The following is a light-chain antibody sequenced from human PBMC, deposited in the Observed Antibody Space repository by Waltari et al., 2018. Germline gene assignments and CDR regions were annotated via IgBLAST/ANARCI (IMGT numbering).Light chain of an antibody. Sequence: DIVMTQTPLSLPLTPGEPASISCRSSQSLLHSDGNTYLHWYLQKPGQSPQLLIYGGSNRASGVPDRFSGSGSGTDFTLKISKVEAEDVGVYYCGQAIAFPYRFGQGTKVEIK. CDR3: GQAIAFPYR. J-gene: IGKJ2*03. V-gene: IGKV2-40*01. CDR1: QSLLHSDGNTY. CDR2: GGS.